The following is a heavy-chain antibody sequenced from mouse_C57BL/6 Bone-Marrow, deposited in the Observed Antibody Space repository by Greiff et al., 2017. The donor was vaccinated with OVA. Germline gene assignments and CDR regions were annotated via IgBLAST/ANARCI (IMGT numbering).Heavy chain of an antibody. CDR3: ARDYYGSSYSYFDV. CDR2: ISYDGSN. D-gene: IGHD1-1*01. J-gene: IGHJ1*03. V-gene: IGHV3-6*01. Sequence: EESGPGLVKPSQSLSLTCSVTGYSITSGYYWNWIRQFPGNKLEWMGYISYDGSNNYNPSLKNRISITRDTSKNQFFLKLNSVTTEDTATYYCARDYYGSSYSYFDVWSTGTTVTVSS. CDR1: GYSITSGYY.